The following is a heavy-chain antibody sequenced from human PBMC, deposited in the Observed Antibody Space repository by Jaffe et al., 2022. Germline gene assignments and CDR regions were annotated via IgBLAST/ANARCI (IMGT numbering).Heavy chain of an antibody. V-gene: IGHV1-2*02. Sequence: QVQLVQSGAEVKKPGASVKVSCKASGYTFTGYYMHWVRQAPGQGLEWMGWINPNSGGTNYAQKFQGRVTMTRDTSISTAYMELSRLRSDDTAVYYCARDLDPYIAAGEKGKYYYYYYYMDVWGKGTTVTVSS. CDR2: INPNSGGT. CDR1: GYTFTGYY. D-gene: IGHD6-25*01. J-gene: IGHJ6*03. CDR3: ARDLDPYIAAGEKGKYYYYYYYMDV.